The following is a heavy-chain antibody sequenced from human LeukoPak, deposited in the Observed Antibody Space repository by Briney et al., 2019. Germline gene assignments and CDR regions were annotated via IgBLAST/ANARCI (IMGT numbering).Heavy chain of an antibody. Sequence: GGSLRLSCAASGFTLSSYSMNWVRQAPGKGLEWVSSISSSSSYIYYADSVKGRFTISRDNAKNSLYLQMNSLRAEDTAVYYCATDRLQNSYYYYYYGMDVWGQGTTVTVSS. V-gene: IGHV3-21*01. CDR1: GFTLSSYS. CDR2: ISSSSSYI. J-gene: IGHJ6*02. CDR3: ATDRLQNSYYYYYYGMDV. D-gene: IGHD4-11*01.